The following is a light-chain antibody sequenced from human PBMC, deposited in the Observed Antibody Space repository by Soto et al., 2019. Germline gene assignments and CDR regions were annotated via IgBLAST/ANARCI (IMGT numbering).Light chain of an antibody. Sequence: QSVLTQPPSVSGAPGQRVTISCTGSSSNIGAGYDVHWYQQLPGTAPKLLIYGNSNRPSGVPDRFSGSKSGTSASLAITGLQAEYEADYYGQSYDSSLSGSGFGGGTKLTVL. V-gene: IGLV1-40*01. CDR3: QSYDSSLSGSG. CDR2: GNS. J-gene: IGLJ2*01. CDR1: SSNIGAGYD.